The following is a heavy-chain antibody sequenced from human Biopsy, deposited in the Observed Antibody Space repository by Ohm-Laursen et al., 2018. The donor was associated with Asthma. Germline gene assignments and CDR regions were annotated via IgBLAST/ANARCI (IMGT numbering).Heavy chain of an antibody. CDR1: GFMFRSFG. CDR3: AKRRGYSGHDNDY. V-gene: IGHV3-30*18. J-gene: IGHJ4*02. CDR2: ISYDGNHK. D-gene: IGHD5-12*01. Sequence: SLRLSCAASGFMFRSFGMHWVRQAPGKGLEWVAVISYDGNHKFYEDSVEGRFTVSRDNSKNTLYLQMNSLRTEDTAVYYCAKRRGYSGHDNDYWGQGTLVIVSS.